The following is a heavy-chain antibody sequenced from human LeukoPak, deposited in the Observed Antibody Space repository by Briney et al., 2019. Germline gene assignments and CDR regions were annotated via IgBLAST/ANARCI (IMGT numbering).Heavy chain of an antibody. CDR3: ASLVVRAAHDAFDI. Sequence: TGGSLRLSCAASGFTFDDYGMTWVRQAPGKGLEWVSGINWNGGSTGYADSVKGRFTISRDNAKNSLYLQMNSLRAEDTALYYCASLVVRAAHDAFDIWGQGTMVTVSS. CDR1: GFTFDDYG. V-gene: IGHV3-20*04. CDR2: INWNGGST. J-gene: IGHJ3*02. D-gene: IGHD2-2*01.